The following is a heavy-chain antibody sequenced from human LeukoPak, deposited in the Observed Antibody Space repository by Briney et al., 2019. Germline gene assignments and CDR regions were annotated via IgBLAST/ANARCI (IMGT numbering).Heavy chain of an antibody. V-gene: IGHV3-30*03. CDR1: GFTFSSYG. Sequence: PGRSLRLSCAASGFTFSSYGMHWVRQAPGKGLEWVAVISYDGSNKYYADSVKGRFTISRDNSKNTLYLQMNSLRAEDTAVYYCAIPNGHSSGWYLEYYFDYWGQGTLVTVSS. J-gene: IGHJ4*02. CDR2: ISYDGSNK. D-gene: IGHD6-19*01. CDR3: AIPNGHSSGWYLEYYFDY.